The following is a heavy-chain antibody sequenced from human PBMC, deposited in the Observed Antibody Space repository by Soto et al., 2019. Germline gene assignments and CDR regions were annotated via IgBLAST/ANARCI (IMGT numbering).Heavy chain of an antibody. J-gene: IGHJ5*02. Sequence: QVQLVQSGAEVKKPGSSVKVSCKASGGTFSSYAITWVRQAPGQGLEWMGGIIPIFGTANYAQKFQGRVTITADESTSTAYMELSSLRSEATAVYYCARDRYRGVQREYWFDPWGQGTLVTVSS. V-gene: IGHV1-69*01. CDR2: IIPIFGTA. CDR1: GGTFSSYA. CDR3: ARDRYRGVQREYWFDP. D-gene: IGHD1-26*01.